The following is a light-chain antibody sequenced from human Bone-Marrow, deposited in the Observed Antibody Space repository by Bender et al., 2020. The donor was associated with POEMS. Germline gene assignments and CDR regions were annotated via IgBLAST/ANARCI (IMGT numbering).Light chain of an antibody. V-gene: IGLV2-23*02. CDR1: SSDVGSYKL. CDR3: CSYAGFTTPVL. J-gene: IGLJ2*01. Sequence: QSALTQPRSVSDSPGQSVTISCTGSSSDVGSYKLVSWYQDHPGKAPELIIYEVNKRPSGVSTRFSGSRSGNTAFLTVSALQADDEADYFCCSYAGFTTPVLFGGGTKLTVL. CDR2: EVN.